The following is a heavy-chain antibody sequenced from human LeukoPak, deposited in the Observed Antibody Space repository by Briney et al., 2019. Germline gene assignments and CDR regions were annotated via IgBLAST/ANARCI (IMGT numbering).Heavy chain of an antibody. CDR3: ARDGVAATGPAGYFDL. CDR1: GYTFTGYY. J-gene: IGHJ2*01. CDR2: INPSGGST. D-gene: IGHD2-15*01. V-gene: IGHV1-46*01. Sequence: ASVKVSCKASGYTFTGYYMHWVRQAPGQGLEWMGIINPSGGSTSYAQKFQGRVTMTRDTSTSTVYMELSSLRSEDTAVYYCARDGVAATGPAGYFDLWGRGTLVTVSS.